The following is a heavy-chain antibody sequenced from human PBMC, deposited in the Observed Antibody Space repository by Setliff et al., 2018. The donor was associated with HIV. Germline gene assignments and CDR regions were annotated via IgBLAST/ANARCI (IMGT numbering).Heavy chain of an antibody. V-gene: IGHV4-34*01. D-gene: IGHD6-19*01. J-gene: IGHJ4*02. CDR2: INHSGST. Sequence: SETLSLTCAVYGGSFSGYYWSWIRQPPGKGLEWIGEINHSGSTNYNPSLKSRVTISVDTSKNQFSLKLSSVTAADTAVYYCARGPRWLSQPFDYWGQGTQVTVSS. CDR3: ARGPRWLSQPFDY. CDR1: GGSFSGYY.